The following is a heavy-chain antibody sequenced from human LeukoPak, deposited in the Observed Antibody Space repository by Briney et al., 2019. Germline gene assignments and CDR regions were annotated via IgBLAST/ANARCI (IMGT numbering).Heavy chain of an antibody. CDR3: VRGASSIAALNPFWYFDL. V-gene: IGHV1-46*01. D-gene: IGHD6-6*01. J-gene: IGHJ2*01. CDR1: VYTFTSYY. CDR2: INPSGGST. Sequence: GASVKVSCKASVYTFTSYYMHWVRQGPGQGLEWMGIINPSGGSTSYAQKFQGRVNMTRDTSTNTVYMELSSLRSEYTAVFYCVRGASSIAALNPFWYFDLWGRGTLVTVSS.